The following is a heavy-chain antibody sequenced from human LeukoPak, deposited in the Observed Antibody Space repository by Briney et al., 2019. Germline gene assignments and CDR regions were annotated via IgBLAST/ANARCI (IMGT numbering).Heavy chain of an antibody. Sequence: PGGSLRLSCAASGFTVSSNYMSWVRQAPGKGLEWVSVIYSGGGTYYADSVKGRFTISRHNSKNTLYLQMNSLRAEDTAVYYCARIGVSCSSTSCLASGLDYWGQGTLVTVSS. CDR3: ARIGVSCSSTSCLASGLDY. V-gene: IGHV3-53*04. D-gene: IGHD2-2*01. CDR2: IYSGGGT. CDR1: GFTVSSNY. J-gene: IGHJ4*02.